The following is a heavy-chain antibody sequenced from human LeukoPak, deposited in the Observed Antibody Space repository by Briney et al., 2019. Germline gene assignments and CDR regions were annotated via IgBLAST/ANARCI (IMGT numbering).Heavy chain of an antibody. CDR1: GGSISSYY. CDR3: ARDRQGSKYYYDSSAWYYYYYSMDV. V-gene: IGHV4-59*01. Sequence: SETLSLTCTVSGGSISSYYWSWIRQPPGKGLEWIGYIYYSGSTNYNPSLKSRVTISVDTSKNRFSLKLSSVTAADTAVYYCARDRQGSKYYYDSSAWYYYYYSMDVWGQGTTVTVSS. J-gene: IGHJ6*02. CDR2: IYYSGST. D-gene: IGHD3-22*01.